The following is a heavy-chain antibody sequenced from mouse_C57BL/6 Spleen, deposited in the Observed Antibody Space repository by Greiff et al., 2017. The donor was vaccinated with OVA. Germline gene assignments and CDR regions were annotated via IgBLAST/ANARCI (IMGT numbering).Heavy chain of an antibody. CDR1: GYTFTNYW. V-gene: IGHV1-63*01. CDR2: IYPGGGYT. D-gene: IGHD2-5*01. Sequence: QVQLQQSGAELVRPGASVKMSCTASGYTFTNYWIGWAKQSPGHGLEWIGDIYPGGGYTNYNEKFKGKATLTADKSSSTDYMQFSSLTSEDSAVYYCAKWSYSNYNYYAMDYWGQGTSVTVSS. CDR3: AKWSYSNYNYYAMDY. J-gene: IGHJ4*01.